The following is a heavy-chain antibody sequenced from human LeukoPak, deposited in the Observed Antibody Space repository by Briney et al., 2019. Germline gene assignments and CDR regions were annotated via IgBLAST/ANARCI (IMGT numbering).Heavy chain of an antibody. CDR3: AREKKWELLLGPFDY. J-gene: IGHJ4*02. CDR1: GFTFSSYA. Sequence: PGGSLRLSCAASGFTFSSYAMSWVRQAPGKGLEWVSAISGSGGSTYYADSVKGRFTISRDNSKNTLYLQMNSLRAEDTAVYYCAREKKWELLLGPFDYWGQGTLVTVSS. V-gene: IGHV3-23*01. D-gene: IGHD1-26*01. CDR2: ISGSGGST.